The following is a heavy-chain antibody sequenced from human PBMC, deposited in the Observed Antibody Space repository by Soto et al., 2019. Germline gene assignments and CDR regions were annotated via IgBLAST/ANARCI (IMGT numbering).Heavy chain of an antibody. V-gene: IGHV4-34*02. CDR2: VTHSGST. D-gene: IGHD2-21*01. Sequence: QVHLQQWGAGLLKPSETLSLTCGVYGGSLRGSYWSWIRQPPGKALEWLGKVTHSGSTTFNPSLKCRVSVSVDTSDNQFSLKLTSVTAADMAVYYCARGHIPVYGPVPDYFDSWGQGTLVTVSS. J-gene: IGHJ4*02. CDR3: ARGHIPVYGPVPDYFDS. CDR1: GGSLRGSY.